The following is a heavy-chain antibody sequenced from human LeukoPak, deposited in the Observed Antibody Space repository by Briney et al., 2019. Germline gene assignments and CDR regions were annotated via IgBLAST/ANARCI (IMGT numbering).Heavy chain of an antibody. V-gene: IGHV1-2*02. CDR1: GYTFTGYY. D-gene: IGHD5-12*01. CDR3: AREREYSGYDSDY. J-gene: IGHJ4*02. Sequence: VASVKVSCEASGYTFTGYYMHWVRQAPGQGLGWMGWINPNSGGTNYAQKFQGRVTLTRDTSMSTAYMELSRLRSDDTAVYYCAREREYSGYDSDYWGQGTLVTVSS. CDR2: INPNSGGT.